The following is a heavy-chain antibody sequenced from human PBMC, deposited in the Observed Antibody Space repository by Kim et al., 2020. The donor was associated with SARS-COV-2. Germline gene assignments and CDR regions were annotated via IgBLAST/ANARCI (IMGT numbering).Heavy chain of an antibody. V-gene: IGHV3-30*04. CDR2: ISYDGSNK. CDR3: ARASPLGDYYFDY. Sequence: GGSLRLSCAASGFTFSSYAMHWVRQAPGKGLEWVAVISYDGSNKYYADSVKGRFTISRDNSKNTLYLQMNSLRAEDTAVYYCARASPLGDYYFDYWGQGTLVTVSS. CDR1: GFTFSSYA. J-gene: IGHJ4*02. D-gene: IGHD2-21*02.